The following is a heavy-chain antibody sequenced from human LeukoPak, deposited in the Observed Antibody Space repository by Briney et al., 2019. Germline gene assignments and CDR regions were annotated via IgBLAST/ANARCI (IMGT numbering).Heavy chain of an antibody. V-gene: IGHV3-48*04. D-gene: IGHD3-22*01. Sequence: GGSLRLSCAASGFTFSSYSMNWVRQAPGKGLEWVSYISSSGSTIYYADSVKGRFTISRDNAKNSLYLQMNSLRAEDTAVYYCARDNYYDSSGYNIGDYWGQGTLVTVSS. CDR1: GFTFSSYS. J-gene: IGHJ4*02. CDR3: ARDNYYDSSGYNIGDY. CDR2: ISSSGSTI.